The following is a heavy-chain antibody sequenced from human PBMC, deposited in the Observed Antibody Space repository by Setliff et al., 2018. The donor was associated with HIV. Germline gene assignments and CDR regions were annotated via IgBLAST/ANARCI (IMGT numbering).Heavy chain of an antibody. V-gene: IGHV4-34*01. J-gene: IGHJ5*02. CDR2: INHSGST. CDR1: GGSFSAYY. Sequence: SETLSLTCAVYGGSFSAYYWSWIRQPPGKGLEWIGEINHSGSTNYNPSLMSRVTISVDTSKNQFSLKLTSVTAADTAVYYCARGGGDYGHNWFDPWGQGTLVTVSS. CDR3: ARGGGDYGHNWFDP. D-gene: IGHD4-17*01.